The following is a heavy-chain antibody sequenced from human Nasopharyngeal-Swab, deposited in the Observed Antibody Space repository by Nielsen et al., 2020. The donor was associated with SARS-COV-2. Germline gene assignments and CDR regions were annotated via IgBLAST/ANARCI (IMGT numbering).Heavy chain of an antibody. Sequence: ASVKVSCKASGYTFTNYYMHWVRQAPGQGLEWLGIINPGAGSTNYAQKFQGRVTMTRDTSTSAVYMELSSLSSEDTAVYYCAREGGAHCTNGVCFPTYYVDVWGIGTTVTVSS. CDR2: INPGAGST. CDR1: GYTFTNYY. V-gene: IGHV1-46*01. J-gene: IGHJ6*03. CDR3: AREGGAHCTNGVCFPTYYVDV. D-gene: IGHD2-8*01.